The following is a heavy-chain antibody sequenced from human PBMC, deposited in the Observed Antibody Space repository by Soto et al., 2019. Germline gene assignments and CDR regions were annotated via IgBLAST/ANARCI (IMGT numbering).Heavy chain of an antibody. Sequence: SETLSLTCAVDGGFLSESYWTWLRQPPGKGLEWIGEINHVGGTNYNPSLKSRVTMSVDTSQNQFSLRLISVTAADTAMYFCVRIRYQLPSSVLWLDPWGQGTPVTAYS. CDR2: INHVGGT. J-gene: IGHJ5*02. V-gene: IGHV4-34*01. CDR3: VRIRYQLPSSVLWLDP. CDR1: GGFLSESY. D-gene: IGHD3-16*01.